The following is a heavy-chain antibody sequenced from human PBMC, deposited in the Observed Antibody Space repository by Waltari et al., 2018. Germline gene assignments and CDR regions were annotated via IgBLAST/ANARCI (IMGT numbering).Heavy chain of an antibody. V-gene: IGHV3-23*01. Sequence: EVQLLESGGGLVQPGGSLRLSCAASGFTFSSYTMSWVRRAPGKGLEWVSAISVSGGSTYYADSVKGRFTLSRDNSKNTLYLQMNSLRADDTAVYYCAKDDFSQWELHTNWGQGTLVTVSA. CDR2: ISVSGGST. J-gene: IGHJ4*02. CDR3: AKDDFSQWELHTN. CDR1: GFTFSSYT. D-gene: IGHD1-26*01.